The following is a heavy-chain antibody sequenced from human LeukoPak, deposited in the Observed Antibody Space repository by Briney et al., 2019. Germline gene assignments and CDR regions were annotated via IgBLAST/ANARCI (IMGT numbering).Heavy chain of an antibody. J-gene: IGHJ4*02. CDR1: GASISSYY. Sequence: PSETLSLTCTVSGASISSYYWTWIRQTPGKGLEWIGYMSYRGTTNYRTTNYNPSLRSRVTISEDTSQKQFSLELSSVTAADTAVFYCARGLPEDNGFWSGYYDYWGQGTLVTVSS. CDR2: MSYRGTTNYRTT. D-gene: IGHD3-3*01. CDR3: ARGLPEDNGFWSGYYDY. V-gene: IGHV4-59*12.